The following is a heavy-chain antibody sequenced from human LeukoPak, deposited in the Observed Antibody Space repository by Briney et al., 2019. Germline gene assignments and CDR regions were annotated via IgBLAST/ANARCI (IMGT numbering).Heavy chain of an antibody. V-gene: IGHV3-30*02. CDR3: AKCLYYYGSGSFDY. D-gene: IGHD3-10*01. Sequence: GGSLRLSCAASGFTFSSYGMHWVRQAPGKGLEWVAFIRYDGSNKYYADSVKGRFTISRDNSKNTLYLQVNSLRAEDTAVYYCAKCLYYYGSGSFDYWGQGTLVTVSS. J-gene: IGHJ4*02. CDR2: IRYDGSNK. CDR1: GFTFSSYG.